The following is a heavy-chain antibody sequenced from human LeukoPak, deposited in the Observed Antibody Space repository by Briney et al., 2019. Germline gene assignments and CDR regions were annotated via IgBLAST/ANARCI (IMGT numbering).Heavy chain of an antibody. D-gene: IGHD3-22*01. V-gene: IGHV4-30-4*08. J-gene: IGHJ3*02. Sequence: SETLSLTCTVYGGSFSGYYWSWIRQPPGKGLEWIGYIYYSGNTYYNPSLKSRVTISVDTSKKQFSLKLSSVTAADTAVYYCARATITMMVGIPADAFDIWGQGTMVTVSS. CDR3: ARATITMMVGIPADAFDI. CDR2: IYYSGNT. CDR1: GGSFSGYY.